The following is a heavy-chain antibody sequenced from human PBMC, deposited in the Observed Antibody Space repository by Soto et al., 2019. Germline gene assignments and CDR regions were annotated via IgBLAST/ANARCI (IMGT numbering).Heavy chain of an antibody. V-gene: IGHV3-23*01. J-gene: IGHJ4*02. D-gene: IGHD3-16*01. Sequence: EVQLLESGGGLVQPGGSLRLSCAESGFTFSTYAMHWVRQAPGKGLEWVSALSDGGSSTYYADSVKGRFTISRDNSRNTLYLQMNSLKVEDTAVYYCAKGDDLQFDYWGQGTLVTVSS. CDR3: AKGDDLQFDY. CDR1: GFTFSTYA. CDR2: LSDGGSST.